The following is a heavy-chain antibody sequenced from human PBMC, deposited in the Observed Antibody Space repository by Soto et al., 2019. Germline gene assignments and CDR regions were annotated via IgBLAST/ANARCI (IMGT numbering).Heavy chain of an antibody. J-gene: IGHJ3*02. D-gene: IGHD3-22*01. Sequence: GASVKVSCKASGYTFTGYYMHWVRQAPGQGLEWMGWINHNSGDTNYAQKFQGRVIMTRDTSISTAYMELSGLRSDDTAVYYCARGFYYDSGYWAAFDIWGQGTRVTVS. V-gene: IGHV1-2*02. CDR3: ARGFYYDSGYWAAFDI. CDR1: GYTFTGYY. CDR2: INHNSGDT.